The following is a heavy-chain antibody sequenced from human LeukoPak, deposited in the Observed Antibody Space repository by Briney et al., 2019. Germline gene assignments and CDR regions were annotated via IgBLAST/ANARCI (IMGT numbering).Heavy chain of an antibody. J-gene: IGHJ5*02. V-gene: IGHV3-23*01. CDR3: AKDLRLLWFGERWFDP. CDR2: ISGSGGST. D-gene: IGHD3-10*01. CDR1: GFTFSSYA. Sequence: GGSLRLSCAASGFTFSSYAMSWVRQAPGKGLEWVSAISGSGGSTYYADSVKGRFTISRDNSKNTLYLQMNSLRAEDTAVYYCAKDLRLLWFGERWFDPWGQGTLVTVSS.